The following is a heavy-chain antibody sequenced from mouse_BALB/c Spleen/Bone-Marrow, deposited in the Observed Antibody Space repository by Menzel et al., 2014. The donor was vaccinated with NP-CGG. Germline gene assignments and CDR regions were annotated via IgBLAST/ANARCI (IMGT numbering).Heavy chain of an antibody. CDR3: ARSYGYERSWFAY. V-gene: IGHV1-18*01. D-gene: IGHD2-2*01. Sequence: EVQLQQSGPEVVKPGASVKISCKTSGYTFTEYTMHWVKQSHGKSLERIGGINPNNGGTTYSQKFKGKATLTVDKSSSTAYMELRSLTSEDSAVYYCARSYGYERSWFAYWGQGTLVTISA. CDR2: INPNNGGT. J-gene: IGHJ3*01. CDR1: GYTFTEYT.